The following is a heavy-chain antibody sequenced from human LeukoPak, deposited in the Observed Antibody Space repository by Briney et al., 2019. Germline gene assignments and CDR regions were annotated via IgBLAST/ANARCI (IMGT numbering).Heavy chain of an antibody. V-gene: IGHV4-39*01. CDR2: IYYSGST. J-gene: IGHJ4*02. D-gene: IGHD3-22*01. CDR1: GGSISSSSYY. Sequence: PSETLSLTCTVSGGSISSSSYYWGWIRQPPGKGLEWIGSIYYSGSTYYNPSLKSRVTISVDTSKNQFSLKLSSVTAADTAVYYCARLSITMILVVITEYYFDYWGQGTLVTVSS. CDR3: ARLSITMILVVITEYYFDY.